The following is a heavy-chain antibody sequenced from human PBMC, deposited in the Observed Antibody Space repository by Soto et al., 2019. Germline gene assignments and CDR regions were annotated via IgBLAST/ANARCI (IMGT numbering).Heavy chain of an antibody. Sequence: AETLSLTCTVSGGSISTYYCSLSRHPSLKGLEWIGRIYASGSTNYNPSLKSRVTMSVATSKNQFSLKLSSVTAADTAVYYCARGGMVIIPTATAFDYWGQGTLVTVSS. CDR3: ARGGMVIIPTATAFDY. CDR1: GGSISTYY. CDR2: IYASGST. D-gene: IGHD2-2*01. J-gene: IGHJ4*02. V-gene: IGHV4-4*07.